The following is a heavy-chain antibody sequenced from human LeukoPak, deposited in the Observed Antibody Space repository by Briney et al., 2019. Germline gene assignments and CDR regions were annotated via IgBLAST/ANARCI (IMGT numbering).Heavy chain of an antibody. CDR3: ARTDYDFWSGNTGGAFDI. D-gene: IGHD3-3*01. J-gene: IGHJ3*02. CDR2: IIPIFGTA. Sequence: SVKVSCKASGGTFSGYAISWVRQAPGQGLEWMGRIIPIFGTANYAQKFQGRVTITTDESTSTAYMELGSLRSEDTAVYYCARTDYDFWSGNTGGAFDIWGQGTMVTVSS. V-gene: IGHV1-69*05. CDR1: GGTFSGYA.